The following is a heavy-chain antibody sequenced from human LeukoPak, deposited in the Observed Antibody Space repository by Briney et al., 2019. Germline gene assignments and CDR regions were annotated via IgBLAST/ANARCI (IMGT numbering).Heavy chain of an antibody. Sequence: GGSLRLSCAASGFTFSSYGMYWVRQAPGKGLEWVAVIWYGGSNKYYADSVKGRFTISRDNSKNTLYLQMNSLRAEDTAVYYCAKGGYYDSSGLDYWGQGTLVTVSS. J-gene: IGHJ4*02. V-gene: IGHV3-33*08. CDR3: AKGGYYDSSGLDY. CDR1: GFTFSSYG. D-gene: IGHD3-22*01. CDR2: IWYGGSNK.